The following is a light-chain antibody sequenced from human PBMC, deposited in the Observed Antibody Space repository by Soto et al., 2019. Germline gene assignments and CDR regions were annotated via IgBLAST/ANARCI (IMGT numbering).Light chain of an antibody. J-gene: IGKJ4*01. CDR3: QKYNSAPLT. CDR1: HYISNY. V-gene: IGKV1-27*01. CDR2: SAS. Sequence: IPITNPTPSMSGSFEDRISINGRASHYISNYLNWYQHKPGEVPKLLIYSASTLQLGVASRFSRSGSGTDFTLTISSLQPEDVAAYYCQKYNSAPLTFGGATEVDI.